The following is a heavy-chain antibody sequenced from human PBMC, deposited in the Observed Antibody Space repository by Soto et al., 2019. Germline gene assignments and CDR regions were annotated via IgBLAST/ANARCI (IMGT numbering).Heavy chain of an antibody. J-gene: IGHJ5*02. V-gene: IGHV4-34*01. Sequence: QVQLQQWGAGLLKPSETLSLTCAVYGGSFSGYDWSWIRQPPGKGLEWIGEINHSGSTNYNPSLKSRVTISVDTSKNQFSLKLSSVTAADTAVHYCARGVVKRSRGVIWTKGWFDPSGQGTLVTVSS. CDR1: GGSFSGYD. CDR3: ARGVVKRSRGVIWTKGWFDP. CDR2: INHSGST. D-gene: IGHD3-10*01.